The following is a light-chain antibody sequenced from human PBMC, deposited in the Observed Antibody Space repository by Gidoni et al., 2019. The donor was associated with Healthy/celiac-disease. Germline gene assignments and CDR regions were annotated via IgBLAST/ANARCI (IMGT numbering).Light chain of an antibody. CDR1: SSDVGGYNY. J-gene: IGLJ2*01. CDR2: DIS. CDR3: SSYTSSSTLVV. V-gene: IGLV2-14*03. Sequence: QSALTQPASVSGSPGQSITIPCTGTSSDVGGYNYVSWYQQHPGKAHKLMIYDISHRPSGVSNRFAGSKSGNTASLTISGLQAEDEADYYCSSYTSSSTLVVFGGGTKLTVL.